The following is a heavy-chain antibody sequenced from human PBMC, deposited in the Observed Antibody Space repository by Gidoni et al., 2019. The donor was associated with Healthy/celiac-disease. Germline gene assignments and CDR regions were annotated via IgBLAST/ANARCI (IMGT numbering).Heavy chain of an antibody. Sequence: QVQLVQSGAEVKTPGASLKVSCKASGYTFTCYCMHWVRQAPGQGLEGMGIINPSGGSTSYAQKCQGRVTMTRDTSTSTVYMELSSLRSEDTAVYYCATHGPIFGVVIPFAAFDIWGQGTMVTVSS. V-gene: IGHV1-46*01. CDR1: GYTFTCYC. D-gene: IGHD3-3*01. CDR3: ATHGPIFGVVIPFAAFDI. CDR2: INPSGGST. J-gene: IGHJ3*02.